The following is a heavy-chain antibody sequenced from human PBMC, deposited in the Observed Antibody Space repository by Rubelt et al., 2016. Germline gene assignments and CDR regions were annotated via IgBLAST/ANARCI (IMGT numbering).Heavy chain of an antibody. Sequence: QVQLQESGPGLVKPSETLSLTCTVSGGSISSYYWSWIRQPPGKGLEWIGYIYYSGSTNYNPSLKSRVTISVDPSKNQFSLKLSSVTAADTAVYYCARSWRGSAAYRLTFDPWGQGTLVTVSS. CDR2: IYYSGST. CDR3: ARSWRGSAAYRLTFDP. J-gene: IGHJ5*02. V-gene: IGHV4-59*08. D-gene: IGHD2-2*01. CDR1: GGSISSYY.